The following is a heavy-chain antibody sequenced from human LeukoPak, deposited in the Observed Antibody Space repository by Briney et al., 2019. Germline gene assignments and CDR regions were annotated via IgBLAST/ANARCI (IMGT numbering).Heavy chain of an antibody. V-gene: IGHV3-7*02. CDR1: GFTFSSYW. CDR2: INQDVSER. CDR3: ARVGSSYNGWDYYYGMDV. Sequence: SGGSLRLSCAASGFTFSSYWMSWVRQAPGKGLEWVANINQDVSERNYVDSVKGRFTISRDNAKNSLYLQMNSLRAEDTAVYYCARVGSSYNGWDYYYGMDVWGQGTTVTVSS. D-gene: IGHD6-13*01. J-gene: IGHJ6*02.